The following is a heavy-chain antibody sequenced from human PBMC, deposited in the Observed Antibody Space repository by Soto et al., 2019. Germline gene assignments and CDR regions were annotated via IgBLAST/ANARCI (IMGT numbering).Heavy chain of an antibody. CDR2: ISAYNGNT. CDR1: GYTFTSYG. CDR3: AREKLGYSSSFDY. Sequence: ASVKVSCKASGYTFTSYGISLVRQAPGQGLEWMGWISAYNGNTNYAQKLQGRVTMTTDTSTSTAYMELRSLISDETTVYYCAREKLGYSSSFDYWGQGTLVTVSS. V-gene: IGHV1-18*01. D-gene: IGHD6-6*01. J-gene: IGHJ4*02.